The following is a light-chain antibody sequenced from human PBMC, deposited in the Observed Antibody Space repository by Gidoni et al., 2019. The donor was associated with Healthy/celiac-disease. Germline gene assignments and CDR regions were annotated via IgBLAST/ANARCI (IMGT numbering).Light chain of an antibody. CDR1: QSISSW. CDR2: DAS. J-gene: IGKJ1*01. CDR3: QQYNTYPWT. Sequence: DIQMTQSPSTLSASVGDRVTITCRASQSISSWLAWYQQKPGKAPKLLIYDASSLESGLPSRFSGSGSGTEFILTISSLQPDEFATYYCQQYNTYPWTFGQGTKVEIK. V-gene: IGKV1-5*01.